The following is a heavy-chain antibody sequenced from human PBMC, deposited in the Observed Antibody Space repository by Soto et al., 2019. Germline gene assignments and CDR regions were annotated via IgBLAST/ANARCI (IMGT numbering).Heavy chain of an antibody. J-gene: IGHJ6*03. Sequence: GGSLRLSCAASGFTFSSYSMNWVRQAPGKGLEWVSSISSSSSYIYYADSVKGRFTISRDNAKNSLYLQMNSLRAEDTAVYYCARTATYQKSYYYYYYYMDVWGKGTTVTVSS. CDR3: ARTATYQKSYYYYYYYMDV. D-gene: IGHD2-21*02. CDR1: GFTFSSYS. V-gene: IGHV3-21*01. CDR2: ISSSSSYI.